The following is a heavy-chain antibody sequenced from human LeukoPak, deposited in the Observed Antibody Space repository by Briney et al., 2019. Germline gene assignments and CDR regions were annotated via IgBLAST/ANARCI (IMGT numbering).Heavy chain of an antibody. Sequence: ASVELSCKASGYTFTRYYMHWVRQAPGQGLEWMGMINPSGGDTTYAQKLQGRVTMTRDTSTSTVYMELSSLRSEDTAVYYCARENGGEDYWGQGTLVTVSS. J-gene: IGHJ4*02. CDR3: ARENGGEDY. V-gene: IGHV1-46*01. CDR2: INPSGGDT. CDR1: GYTFTRYY. D-gene: IGHD2-21*01.